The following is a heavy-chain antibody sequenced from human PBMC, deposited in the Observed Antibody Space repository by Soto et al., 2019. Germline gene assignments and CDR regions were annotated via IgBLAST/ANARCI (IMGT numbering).Heavy chain of an antibody. CDR2: IQKTGNI. Sequence: PSETLSLTCSVSGSSINSNLYHWGWIRHSPGKEQEWIGSIQKTGNIFYKPSLKRQVTLYIETSQSHFSLHLSFVTAADTAVYFCARLYTGNYIMYHWGPGTLVTVS. J-gene: IGHJ5*02. D-gene: IGHD1-26*01. V-gene: IGHV4-39*02. CDR1: GSSINSNLYH. CDR3: ARLYTGNYIMYH.